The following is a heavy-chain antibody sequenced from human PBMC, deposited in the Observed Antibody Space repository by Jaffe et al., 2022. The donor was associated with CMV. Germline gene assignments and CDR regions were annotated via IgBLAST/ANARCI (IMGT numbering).Heavy chain of an antibody. CDR2: INPSGGST. CDR1: GYTFTSYY. CDR3: ARASSYYDSSGYPNYPLDY. D-gene: IGHD3-22*01. V-gene: IGHV1-46*01. J-gene: IGHJ4*02. Sequence: QVQLVQSGAEVKKPGASVKVSCKASGYTFTSYYMHWVRQAPGQGLEWMGIINPSGGSTSYAQKFQGRVTMTRDTSTSTVYMELSSLRSEDTAVYYCARASSYYDSSGYPNYPLDYWGQGTLVTVSS.